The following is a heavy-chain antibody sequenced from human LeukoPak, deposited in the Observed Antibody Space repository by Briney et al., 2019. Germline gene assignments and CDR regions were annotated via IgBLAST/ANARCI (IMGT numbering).Heavy chain of an antibody. V-gene: IGHV3-21*01. CDR3: ARDRVAGTGGDLFDY. CDR2: ISSSSSYI. Sequence: PGGSLRLSCAASGFTFSSYSMNWVRQAPGKGLEWVSSISSSSSYIYHADSVKGRFTISRDNAKNSLYLQMNSLRAEDTAVYYCARDRVAGTGGDLFDYWGQGTLVTVSS. J-gene: IGHJ4*02. CDR1: GFTFSSYS. D-gene: IGHD6-19*01.